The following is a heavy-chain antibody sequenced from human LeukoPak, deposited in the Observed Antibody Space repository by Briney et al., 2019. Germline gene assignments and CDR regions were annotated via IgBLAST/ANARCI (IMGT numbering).Heavy chain of an antibody. V-gene: IGHV3-9*01. CDR1: VFTFDDFA. J-gene: IGHJ3*02. Sequence: GGSLSLSCAASVFTFDDFAMHWVRQAAGKGLEWVTGTSWNGGSTGYADSVKGRFTISRDNAKNSLYLQMNTLRVEDTALYYCAKDFSSSWPYDAFDSWGQGTMVTVSS. CDR2: TSWNGGST. D-gene: IGHD6-13*01. CDR3: AKDFSSSWPYDAFDS.